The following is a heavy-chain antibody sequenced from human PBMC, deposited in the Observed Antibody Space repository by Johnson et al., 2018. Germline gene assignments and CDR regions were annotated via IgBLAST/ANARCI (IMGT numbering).Heavy chain of an antibody. CDR3: ARVSSGGAFDI. CDR2: ISYDGNNK. V-gene: IGHV3-30-3*01. Sequence: QVQLVESGGGVVQPGRSLRLSCGASGFTFSNYAMHWVRQAPGKGLEWVAVISYDGNNKYYADSVKGPFTISRDNSKNTLYLQMNSLIPEDTAGYYCARVSSGGAFDILGQGTMVTVSS. J-gene: IGHJ3*02. D-gene: IGHD6-19*01. CDR1: GFTFSNYA.